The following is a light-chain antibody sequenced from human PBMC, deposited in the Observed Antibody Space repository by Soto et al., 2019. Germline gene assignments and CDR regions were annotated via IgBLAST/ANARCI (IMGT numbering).Light chain of an antibody. CDR2: KAS. Sequence: DIQMTQSPSTLSSSVGDIVTITWRASQSISVWLAWYQQKAGKAPNLLIYKASRLESGVPSRFSGSGSGTDFTLTISCLQSEDFATYYCQQYYSYPRTFGQGTKVDIK. J-gene: IGKJ1*01. CDR3: QQYYSYPRT. V-gene: IGKV1-5*03. CDR1: QSISVW.